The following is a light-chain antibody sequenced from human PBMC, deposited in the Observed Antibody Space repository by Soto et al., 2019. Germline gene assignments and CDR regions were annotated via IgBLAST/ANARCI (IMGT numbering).Light chain of an antibody. Sequence: QSVLTQPASVSGSPGQSITIPCTGTSSDVGGYDYVSWYQQHPGKAPKLMIYHVSNRPSGVSYRLSGSKSGNTASLTISGLQAEDEADYYCISYTTSSTYVFGTGTKVTVL. V-gene: IGLV2-14*01. CDR1: SSDVGGYDY. J-gene: IGLJ1*01. CDR3: ISYTTSSTYV. CDR2: HVS.